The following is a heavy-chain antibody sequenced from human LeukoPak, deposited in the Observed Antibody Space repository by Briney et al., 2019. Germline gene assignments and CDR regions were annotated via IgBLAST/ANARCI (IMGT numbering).Heavy chain of an antibody. CDR2: ISSNGGST. J-gene: IGHJ4*02. V-gene: IGHV3-64*01. D-gene: IGHD1-20*01. CDR1: GFTFSRYA. CDR3: ARDFGLTGKVDY. Sequence: PGGSLRLSCAASGFTFSRYAMHWVRQAPGKGLESVSAISSNGGSTYYANSVKGRFTISRDNSKNTLYLQMGSLRAEDLAVYYCARDFGLTGKVDYWGQGTLVTLYS.